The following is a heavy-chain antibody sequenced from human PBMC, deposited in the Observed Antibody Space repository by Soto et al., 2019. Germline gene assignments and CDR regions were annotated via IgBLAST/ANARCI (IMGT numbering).Heavy chain of an antibody. CDR3: ARGIVGALILWFDS. Sequence: GGSLRLSCAASGFTFSSYSMNWVRQAPGKGLEWVSSISSSSSYIYYADSVKGRFTISRDNAKNSLYLQMNSLRYEDTAVYYCARGIVGALILWFDSWGQGTLVTVSS. V-gene: IGHV3-21*04. D-gene: IGHD1-26*01. J-gene: IGHJ5*01. CDR1: GFTFSSYS. CDR2: ISSSSSYI.